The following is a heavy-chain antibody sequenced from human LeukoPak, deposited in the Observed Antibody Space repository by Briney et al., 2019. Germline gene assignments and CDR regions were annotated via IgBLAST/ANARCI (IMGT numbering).Heavy chain of an antibody. CDR1: GFTFSDYA. CDR2: ISYDGRNK. V-gene: IGHV3-30*04. Sequence: GGSLRLSCAASGFTFSDYAIHWVRQAPGKGLEWVAVISYDGRNKYYADSVKGRFTISRDNSRNTLFLQMNSLRAEDTAVYYCAREHIATSGNNWSDPWGQGTLVTVSS. J-gene: IGHJ5*02. D-gene: IGHD6-13*01. CDR3: AREHIATSGNNWSDP.